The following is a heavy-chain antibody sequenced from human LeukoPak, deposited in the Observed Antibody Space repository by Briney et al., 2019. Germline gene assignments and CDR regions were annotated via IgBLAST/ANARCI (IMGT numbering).Heavy chain of an antibody. Sequence: GGSLRLSCAASGFTFSSYSMNWVRQAPGKGLEWVSYISSSSSTIYYADSVKGRFTISRDNAKNSLYLQMNSLRDEDTAVYYCARYCSSTGCYTYYYYYGMDVWGQGTTVTVSS. V-gene: IGHV3-48*02. CDR2: ISSSSSTI. CDR3: ARYCSSTGCYTYYYYYGMDV. D-gene: IGHD2-2*02. CDR1: GFTFSSYS. J-gene: IGHJ6*02.